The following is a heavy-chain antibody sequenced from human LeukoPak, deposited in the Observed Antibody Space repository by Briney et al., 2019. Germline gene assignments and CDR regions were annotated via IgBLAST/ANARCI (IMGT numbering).Heavy chain of an antibody. CDR1: GGSISSYY. CDR3: ARGSVAARNDAFDI. CDR2: IYYSGST. J-gene: IGHJ3*02. V-gene: IGHV4-59*01. D-gene: IGHD6-6*01. Sequence: PSETLSLTCTVSGGSISSYYWSWIRPPPGKGLEWIAYIYYSGSTNYNPSLKSRVTISVDTSKNQFSLKLSSVTAADTAVYYCARGSVAARNDAFDIWGQGTMVTVSS.